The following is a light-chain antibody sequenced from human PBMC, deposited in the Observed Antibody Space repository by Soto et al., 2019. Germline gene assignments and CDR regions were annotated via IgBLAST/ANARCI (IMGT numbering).Light chain of an antibody. CDR1: QSVSGN. CDR2: GAA. CDR3: QQYNNWFSIT. Sequence: VMTQSPATLSVSPGERATLSCRASQSVSGNLAWYQQKPGQAPRLLIYGAATRDNGIPARFSGSGSGAEFTLTISSLQSEDFAVYYCQQYNNWFSITFGQGTRLEIK. J-gene: IGKJ5*01. V-gene: IGKV3-15*01.